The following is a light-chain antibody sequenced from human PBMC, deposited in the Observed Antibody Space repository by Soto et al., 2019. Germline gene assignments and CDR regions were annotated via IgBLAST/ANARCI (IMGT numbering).Light chain of an antibody. J-gene: IGLJ3*02. CDR2: DDS. V-gene: IGLV3-21*02. Sequence: SYELTQPPSVSVVPGQTARITCGGTNIGSKRVHWYQQRPGQAPVLVVHDDSDRPSGIPERFSGSKFRNTATLTISRVEAGDEADYYCQVWDSDSDSCVFGGGTKVTVL. CDR3: QVWDSDSDSCV. CDR1: NIGSKR.